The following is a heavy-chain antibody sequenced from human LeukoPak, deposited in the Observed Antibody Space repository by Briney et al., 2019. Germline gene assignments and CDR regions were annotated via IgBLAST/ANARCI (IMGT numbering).Heavy chain of an antibody. CDR3: ARGIGDVDIVATFDWYFDL. D-gene: IGHD5-12*01. J-gene: IGHJ2*01. V-gene: IGHV3-7*01. CDR2: IKQDGSEK. CDR1: GFTFSSYG. Sequence: PGGSLRLSCAASGFTFSSYGMHWVRQAPGKGLEWVANIKQDGSEKYYVDSVKGRFTISRDNAKNSLYLQMNSLRAEDTAVYYCARGIGDVDIVATFDWYFDLWGRGTLVTVSS.